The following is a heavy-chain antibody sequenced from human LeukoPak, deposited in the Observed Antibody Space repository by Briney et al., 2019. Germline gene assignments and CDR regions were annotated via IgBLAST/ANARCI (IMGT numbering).Heavy chain of an antibody. V-gene: IGHV4-61*02. D-gene: IGHD3-3*01. CDR3: ARILRFLEWFSYYYYMDV. Sequence: SETLSLTCTVSGGSISSGSYYWSWIRQPAGKGLEWIGRIYTSGSTNYNPSLKSRVTISVDTSKNQFSLKLSSVTAADTAVYYCARILRFLEWFSYYYYMDVWGKGTTVTVSS. CDR2: IYTSGST. J-gene: IGHJ6*03. CDR1: GGSISSGSYY.